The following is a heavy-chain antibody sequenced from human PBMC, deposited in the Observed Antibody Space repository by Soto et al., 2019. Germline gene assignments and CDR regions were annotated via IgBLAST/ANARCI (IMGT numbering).Heavy chain of an antibody. V-gene: IGHV3-23*01. D-gene: IGHD3-10*01. Sequence: EVQLLESGGGLVQPGGSLRLSCAASGFTFSGYAMSWVRQAPGKGLQWVSAISGSGGSTYYADSVKGRFTISRDNSKNTLYLQMNSLRAEDTAVYYCAKDLVTMVRGVTIMDVWGQGTTVTVS. J-gene: IGHJ6*02. CDR3: AKDLVTMVRGVTIMDV. CDR1: GFTFSGYA. CDR2: ISGSGGST.